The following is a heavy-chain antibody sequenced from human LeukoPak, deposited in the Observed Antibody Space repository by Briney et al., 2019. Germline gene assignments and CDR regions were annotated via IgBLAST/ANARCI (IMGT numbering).Heavy chain of an antibody. CDR3: ARRTTDAFDI. CDR1: GFTFSSYS. V-gene: IGHV3-21*01. Sequence: GGSLRLSCAASGFTFSSYSMNWVRQAPGKGLEWVSSISSSSGYIYYADSVKGRFTISRDNAKNSLYLQMNSLRAEDTAVYYCARRTTDAFDIWGQGTMVTVSS. CDR2: ISSSSGYI. J-gene: IGHJ3*02. D-gene: IGHD1-7*01.